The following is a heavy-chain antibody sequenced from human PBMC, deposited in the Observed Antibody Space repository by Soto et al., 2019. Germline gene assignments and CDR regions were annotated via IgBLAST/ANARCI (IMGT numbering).Heavy chain of an antibody. J-gene: IGHJ5*02. D-gene: IGHD6-13*01. CDR1: GGTFSSYA. CDR3: ARDAPSIAAAGRGWFDP. V-gene: IGHV1-69*06. Sequence: QVQLVQSGADVKKPGSSVKVSCKASGGTFSSYATSWVRQAPGQGLEWMGGIIPIFGTANYAQKFQGRVTITADKSTSTAYMELSSLRSEDTAVYYCARDAPSIAAAGRGWFDPWGQGTLVTVSS. CDR2: IIPIFGTA.